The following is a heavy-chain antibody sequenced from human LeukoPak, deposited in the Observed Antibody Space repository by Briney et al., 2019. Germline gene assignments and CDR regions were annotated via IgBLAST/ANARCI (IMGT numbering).Heavy chain of an antibody. CDR2: ISGSGVST. CDR1: GFTFSSYG. J-gene: IGHJ4*02. Sequence: PGGTLRLSCAASGFTFSSYGMTWVRQAPGKGLEWVSAISGSGVSTYYADSVKGRFTISRDNSKSTLHLQMDSLRAEDTAVYYCAKSSPPPLSYWGQGTLVTVSS. V-gene: IGHV3-23*01. CDR3: AKSSPPPLSY.